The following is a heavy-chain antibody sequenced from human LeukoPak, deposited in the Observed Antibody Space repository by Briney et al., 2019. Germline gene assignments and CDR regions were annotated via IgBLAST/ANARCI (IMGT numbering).Heavy chain of an antibody. CDR2: INPSSGGT. J-gene: IGHJ3*02. Sequence: ASVKVSCKASGYTFTRHYMNWVRQAPGQGLEWMGKINPSSGGTGYAQKFQGRVTMSRDTSTSTVYMELTSLRSEDTAVYYCARDGLYCTNGVCSSDIWGQGTLVTVSS. D-gene: IGHD2-8*01. CDR3: ARDGLYCTNGVCSSDI. V-gene: IGHV1-46*01. CDR1: GYTFTRHY.